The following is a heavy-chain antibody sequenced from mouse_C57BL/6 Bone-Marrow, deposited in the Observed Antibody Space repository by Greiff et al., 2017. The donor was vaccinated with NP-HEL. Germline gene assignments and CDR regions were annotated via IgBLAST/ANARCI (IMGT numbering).Heavy chain of an antibody. J-gene: IGHJ4*01. CDR1: GYTFTDYN. Sequence: EVQLQQSGPELVKPGASVKLTCKASGYTFTDYNMHWVKQSPGKSLEWIGYINPNNGGTSYNQKFKGKATLTVNKSSSTAYMELRSLTSEDSAVYYCARWNMTMDYWGQGTSVTVSS. D-gene: IGHD2-3*01. CDR2: INPNNGGT. V-gene: IGHV1-22*01. CDR3: ARWNMTMDY.